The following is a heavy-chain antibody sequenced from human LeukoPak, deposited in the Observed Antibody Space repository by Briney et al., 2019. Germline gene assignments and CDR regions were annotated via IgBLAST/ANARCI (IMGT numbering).Heavy chain of an antibody. CDR1: GFTFNNYA. D-gene: IGHD3-9*01. J-gene: IGHJ4*02. Sequence: GGSLRLSCAASGFTFNNYAMSWVRQAPGKGLEWVSAISGSGGSTYYADSVKGRFTISRDNSKNTLYLQMNSLRAEDTAVYYCAKEVTIFSEFDYWGQGTLVAVSS. V-gene: IGHV3-23*01. CDR3: AKEVTIFSEFDY. CDR2: ISGSGGST.